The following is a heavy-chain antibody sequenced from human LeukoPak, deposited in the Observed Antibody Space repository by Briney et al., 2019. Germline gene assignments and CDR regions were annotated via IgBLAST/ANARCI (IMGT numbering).Heavy chain of an antibody. CDR2: ISYDGSNK. J-gene: IGHJ2*01. CDR1: GLTFSSYG. D-gene: IGHD4-17*01. CDR3: AKVGYAVTKTDWYFDL. Sequence: PGGSLRPSCAASGLTFSSYGMHWVRQAPGKGLGWVAVISYDGSNKYYADSVKGRFTISRDNSKNTLYLQMNGLRAEDTAVYYCAKVGYAVTKTDWYFDLWGRGTLVTVSS. V-gene: IGHV3-30*18.